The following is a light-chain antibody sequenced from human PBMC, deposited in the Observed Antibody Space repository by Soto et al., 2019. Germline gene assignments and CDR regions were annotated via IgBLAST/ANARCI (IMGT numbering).Light chain of an antibody. CDR3: TSYTSKNSLL. V-gene: IGLV2-14*01. CDR2: EVN. CDR1: SSDVGGYNY. J-gene: IGLJ2*01. Sequence: QSALTQPASVSGSPGQSITISCTGTSSDVGGYNYVSWYQQHPGKAPKLMIYEVNNRPSGASNRFSGSKSGNTASLTISGLQAEDESDYYCTSYTSKNSLLFGGGTQLTVL.